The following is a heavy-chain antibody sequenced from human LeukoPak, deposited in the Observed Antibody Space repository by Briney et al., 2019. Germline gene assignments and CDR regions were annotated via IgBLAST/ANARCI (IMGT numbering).Heavy chain of an antibody. D-gene: IGHD3-9*01. Sequence: GGSLRLSCAASGFTVSSNYMSWVRQAPGKGLEWVAVIWYDGSNKYYADSVKGRFTISRDNSKNTLYLQMNSLRAEDTAVYYCARVSTPRGPLRYFDWLPDYWGQGTLVTVSS. J-gene: IGHJ4*02. CDR3: ARVSTPRGPLRYFDWLPDY. V-gene: IGHV3-33*08. CDR2: IWYDGSNK. CDR1: GFTVSSNY.